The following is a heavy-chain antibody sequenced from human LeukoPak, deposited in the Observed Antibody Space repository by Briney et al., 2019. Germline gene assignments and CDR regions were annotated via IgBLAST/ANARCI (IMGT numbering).Heavy chain of an antibody. CDR3: ARDNEYQPTTFDY. D-gene: IGHD2-2*01. J-gene: IGHJ4*02. CDR2: ISSSSSYI. CDR1: GFTFSSYS. V-gene: IGHV3-21*01. Sequence: PGGSLRLSCAASGFTFSSYSMNWVRQAPGKGLEWVSSISSSSSYIYYADSVKGRFTISRDNAKNSLYLQMNSLRAGDTAVYYCARDNEYQPTTFDYWGQGTLVTVSS.